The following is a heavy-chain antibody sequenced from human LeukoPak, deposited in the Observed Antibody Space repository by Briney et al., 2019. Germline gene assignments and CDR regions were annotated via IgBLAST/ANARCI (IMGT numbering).Heavy chain of an antibody. CDR1: GGSISSGGYS. D-gene: IGHD2-8*01. J-gene: IGHJ4*02. CDR3: ARHIGGVDYY. Sequence: MSSETLSLTCAVSGGSISSGGYSWSWIRQPPGKGLEWIGYIYHSGSTYYNPSLKSRVTISVDRSKNQFSLKLSSVTAADTAMYYCARHIGGVDYYWGQGALVTVSS. V-gene: IGHV4-30-2*01. CDR2: IYHSGST.